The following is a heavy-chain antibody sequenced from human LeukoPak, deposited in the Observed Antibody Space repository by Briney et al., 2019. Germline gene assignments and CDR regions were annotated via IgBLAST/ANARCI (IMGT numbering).Heavy chain of an antibody. CDR2: ISYDGSNK. Sequence: GGSLRLSCAASGFTFSSYWMTWVRQAPGKGLEWVAVISYDGSNKYYADSVKGRFTISRDNSKNTLYLQMNSLRAEDTAVYYCAKDSATVVTPRRISYFDYWGQGTLVTVSS. D-gene: IGHD4-23*01. J-gene: IGHJ4*02. V-gene: IGHV3-30*18. CDR1: GFTFSSYW. CDR3: AKDSATVVTPRRISYFDY.